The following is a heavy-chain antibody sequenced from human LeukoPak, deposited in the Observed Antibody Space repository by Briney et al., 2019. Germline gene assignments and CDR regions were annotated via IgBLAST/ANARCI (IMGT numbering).Heavy chain of an antibody. D-gene: IGHD2-2*01. CDR3: ATSDFAYHFDY. J-gene: IGHJ4*02. CDR1: GFTFDDYA. Sequence: GVSLRLSCAASGFTFDDYAMHWVRQAPGKGLEWVSLISGDGGSTYYADSVKGRFTISRDNSKNSLYLQMNSLGTEDTALYYCATSDFAYHFDYWGQGTLVT. CDR2: ISGDGGST. V-gene: IGHV3-43*02.